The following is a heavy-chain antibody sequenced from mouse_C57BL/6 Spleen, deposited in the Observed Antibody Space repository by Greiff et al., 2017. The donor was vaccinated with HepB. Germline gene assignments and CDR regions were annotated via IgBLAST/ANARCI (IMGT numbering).Heavy chain of an antibody. CDR2: IDPSDSYT. CDR1: GYTFTSYW. CDR3: ARLVITPVVAPYCDV. J-gene: IGHJ1*03. D-gene: IGHD1-1*01. V-gene: IGHV1-50*01. Sequence: QVQLQQPGAELVKPGASVKLSCKASGYTFTSYWMQRVKQRPGQGLEWIGEIDPSDSYTNHNQKFKGKATLTVDTSSSTAYMQLSSLTSEDSAVYYCARLVITPVVAPYCDVWGTGTTVTVSS.